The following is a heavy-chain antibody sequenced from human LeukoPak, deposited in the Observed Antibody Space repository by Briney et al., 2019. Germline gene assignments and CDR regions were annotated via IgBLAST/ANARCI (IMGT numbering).Heavy chain of an antibody. CDR1: GFTFDDYA. CDR2: ISGSGGST. CDR3: AKGGGYSGWYDY. J-gene: IGHJ4*02. Sequence: GGSLRLSCAASGFTFDDYAMHWVRQAPGKGLEWVSAISGSGGSTYYADSVKGRFTISRDNSKNTLYLQMNSLRAEDTAVYYCAKGGGYSGWYDYWGQGTLVTVSS. V-gene: IGHV3-23*01. D-gene: IGHD6-19*01.